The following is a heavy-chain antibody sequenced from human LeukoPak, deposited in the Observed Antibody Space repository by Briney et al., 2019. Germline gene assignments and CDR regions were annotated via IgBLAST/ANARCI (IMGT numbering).Heavy chain of an antibody. CDR2: LSAAGRTI. CDR3: ARGGYTYGLDS. D-gene: IGHD4-17*01. V-gene: IGHV3-48*01. Sequence: GGSLRLSCAASGFALTSYSMNWVRQAPGKGLEWISYLSAAGRTIYYADSVQGRFSISRDTAKNTVSLQMGSRRADDTAVYYCARGGYTYGLDSWGQGVLVVVSS. J-gene: IGHJ4*02. CDR1: GFALTSYS.